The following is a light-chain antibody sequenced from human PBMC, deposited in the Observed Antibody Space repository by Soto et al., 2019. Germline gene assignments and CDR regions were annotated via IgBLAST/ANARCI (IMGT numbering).Light chain of an antibody. CDR2: GAS. J-gene: IGKJ1*01. CDR1: QSVSSSY. Sequence: EIVLTQSPGTLSLYPGERATLSCRASQSVSSSYLAWYQQKPGQAPRLLIYGASSRSTGIPDRFSGSGSGTGFTLTISRLEPEDLAVYYCQQYGSSLWTFGQGAKVEIK. V-gene: IGKV3-20*01. CDR3: QQYGSSLWT.